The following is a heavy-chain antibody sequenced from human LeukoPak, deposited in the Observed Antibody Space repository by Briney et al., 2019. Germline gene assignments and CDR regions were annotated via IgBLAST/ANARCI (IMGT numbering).Heavy chain of an antibody. Sequence: GASVKVSCKASGYAFTDYGITWVRQAPGQGLEWMGWISAYNGNTNYAQKLQGRVTMTTDTSTSTAYMELRSLRSDDTAVYYCARDPRSPVGATPPTDYWGQGTLVTVSS. J-gene: IGHJ4*02. CDR3: ARDPRSPVGATPPTDY. D-gene: IGHD1-26*01. CDR2: ISAYNGNT. V-gene: IGHV1-18*01. CDR1: GYAFTDYG.